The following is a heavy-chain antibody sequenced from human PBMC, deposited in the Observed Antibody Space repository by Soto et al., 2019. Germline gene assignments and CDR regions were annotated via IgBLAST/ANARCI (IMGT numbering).Heavy chain of an antibody. CDR1: GFTFSSYA. V-gene: IGHV3-30-3*01. Sequence: PGGSLRLSCAASGFTFSSYAMHWVRQAPGKGLEWVAVISYDGSNKYYADSVKGRFTISRDNSKNTLYLQMNSLRAEDTAVYYCARDGPLWFGELLSPYYYGMDVWGQGTTVTVSS. CDR3: ARDGPLWFGELLSPYYYGMDV. J-gene: IGHJ6*02. D-gene: IGHD3-10*01. CDR2: ISYDGSNK.